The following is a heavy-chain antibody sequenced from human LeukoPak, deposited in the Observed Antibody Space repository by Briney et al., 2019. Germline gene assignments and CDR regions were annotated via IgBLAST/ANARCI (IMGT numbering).Heavy chain of an antibody. CDR1: GYTFTGYY. V-gene: IGHV1-2*02. J-gene: IGHJ4*02. CDR2: INPNSGGT. Sequence: GASVKVSCKASGYTFTGYYMHWVRQAPGQGLEWMGWINPNSGGTNYAQKFRGRVTMTRDTSISTAYMELSRLRSDDTAVYYCARSTSIAARPSYWGQGTLVTVSS. CDR3: ARSTSIAARPSY. D-gene: IGHD6-6*01.